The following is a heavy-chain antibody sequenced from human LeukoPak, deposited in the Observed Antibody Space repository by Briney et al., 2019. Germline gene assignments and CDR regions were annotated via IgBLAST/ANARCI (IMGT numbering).Heavy chain of an antibody. D-gene: IGHD2-2*01. CDR3: ARRRSGYCSSTSCYNWFDP. Sequence: SETLSLTCAVYGGSFSGYYWSWIRQPPGKGLEWIGEINHSGSTNYNPSLKSRVTISVDTSKNQFSLKLSSVTAADTAVYYCARRRSGYCSSTSCYNWFDPWGQGTLVTVSS. J-gene: IGHJ5*02. V-gene: IGHV4-34*01. CDR1: GGSFSGYY. CDR2: INHSGST.